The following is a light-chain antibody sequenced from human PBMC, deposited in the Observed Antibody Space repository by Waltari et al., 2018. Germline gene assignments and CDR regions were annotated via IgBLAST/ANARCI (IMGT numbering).Light chain of an antibody. CDR3: QQYKSYPWT. Sequence: DIQMTQSPSTLSASVGERVTITCRASQNINRWLAWYQQKPGKAPNLLIYKTSSLESGVPSRFSCSGSGTEFTLTIDTLQPDDFATYHCQQYKSYPWTFGQGTKVEI. J-gene: IGKJ1*01. CDR1: QNINRW. CDR2: KTS. V-gene: IGKV1-5*03.